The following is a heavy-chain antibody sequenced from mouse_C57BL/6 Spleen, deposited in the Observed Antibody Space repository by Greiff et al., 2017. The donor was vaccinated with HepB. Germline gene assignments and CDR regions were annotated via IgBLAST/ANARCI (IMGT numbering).Heavy chain of an antibody. J-gene: IGHJ1*03. CDR1: GYTFTSYW. CDR3: AREGLRRGGYWYFDV. D-gene: IGHD2-4*01. CDR2: INPSNGGT. Sequence: QVQLQQSGTELVKPGASVKLSCKASGYTFTSYWMHWVKQRPGQGLEWIGNINPSNGGTNYNEKFKSKATLTVDKSSSTAYMQLSSLTSEDSAVYYCAREGLRRGGYWYFDVWGTGTTVTVSS. V-gene: IGHV1-53*01.